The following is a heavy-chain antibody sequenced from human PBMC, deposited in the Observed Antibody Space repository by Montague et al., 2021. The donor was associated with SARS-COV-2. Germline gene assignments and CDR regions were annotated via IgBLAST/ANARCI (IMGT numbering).Heavy chain of an antibody. D-gene: IGHD4-23*01. CDR3: ARGGGWKRHFDY. V-gene: IGHV4-59*01. Sequence: TLSLTCNVSGGSINNYYWSWIRQSPGRGLEWIGYIYYTGSTTRNPSLDSRVTISLDTSRDLVSLELRSLTAADTAVYYCARGGGWKRHFDYWGQGTLVAVSS. CDR1: GGSINNYY. J-gene: IGHJ4*02. CDR2: IYYTGST.